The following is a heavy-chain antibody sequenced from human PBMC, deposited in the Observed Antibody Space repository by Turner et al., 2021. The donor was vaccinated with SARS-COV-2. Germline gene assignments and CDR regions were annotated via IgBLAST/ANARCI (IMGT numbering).Heavy chain of an antibody. V-gene: IGHV3-7*03. D-gene: IGHD5-18*01. CDR2: IKQDESEK. J-gene: IGHJ4*02. Sequence: VQVVESGGGLVQPGGSVRLSCAVPGLTFSSYWMSWVRQAPGKGLEWVANIKQDESEKNYVDSVKGRFNISRDNAKNSLYLQMNSLRAEDTAVYYCATGGYSYHHWGQGTLVTVSS. CDR1: GLTFSSYW. CDR3: ATGGYSYHH.